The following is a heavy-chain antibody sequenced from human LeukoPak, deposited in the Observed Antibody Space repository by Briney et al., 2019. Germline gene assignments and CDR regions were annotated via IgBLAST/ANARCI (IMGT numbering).Heavy chain of an antibody. V-gene: IGHV4-59*08. J-gene: IGHJ3*01. Sequence: SETLSLTCSVSGGSISSYYWSWIRQPPGKGLEWIGYIYNSGSTNYNPSLKSRVTMSVDTSKNQFSLKLDSVTEIDTAMYYCARNQAVAANRGASDVWGQGTMVTVSS. D-gene: IGHD6-19*01. CDR1: GGSISSYY. CDR2: IYNSGST. CDR3: ARNQAVAANRGASDV.